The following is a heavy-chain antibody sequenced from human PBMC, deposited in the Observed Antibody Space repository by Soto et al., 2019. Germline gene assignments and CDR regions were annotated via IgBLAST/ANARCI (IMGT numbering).Heavy chain of an antibody. J-gene: IGHJ4*02. CDR1: GDTFTSYY. CDR3: ARTTTMVRGVPPGY. Sequence: ASVKVSCKAPGDTFTSYYLNWVRQATGQGLEWMGWMNPNSGNTGYAQKFQGRVTMTRNTSISTAYMELSSLRSEDTAVYYCARTTTMVRGVPPGYWGQGTLVTVSS. D-gene: IGHD3-10*01. V-gene: IGHV1-8*02. CDR2: MNPNSGNT.